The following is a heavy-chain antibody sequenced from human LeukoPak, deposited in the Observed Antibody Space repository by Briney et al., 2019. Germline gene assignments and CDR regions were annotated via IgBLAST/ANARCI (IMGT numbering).Heavy chain of an antibody. D-gene: IGHD3-22*01. CDR3: ARDLYYGSSAYFEGYFDY. Sequence: GSLRLSCAASGFTFSAYWMSWVRQAPGKGLEWVANIKQDGGDKYYADSVKGRFTISRDNAKKSLYLHMNSLRAEDTVLYFCARDLYYGSSAYFEGYFDYWGQGALVTVSS. CDR2: IKQDGGDK. J-gene: IGHJ4*02. V-gene: IGHV3-7*01. CDR1: GFTFSAYW.